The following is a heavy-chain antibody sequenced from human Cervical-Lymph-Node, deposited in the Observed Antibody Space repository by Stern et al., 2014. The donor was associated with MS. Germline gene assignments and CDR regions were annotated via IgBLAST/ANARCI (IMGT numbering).Heavy chain of an antibody. CDR2: LHWDDDK. Sequence: QVTLKESGPTLVKPTQTLTLTCSFSGFSLSSNGVGVGWIRQPPGKDLEWLALLHWDDDKRYSPFLKSRLTITKDTSKNQVVLTVTNMDPVDTATYYCAHTDYSSALQDAFDVWGQGTVVTVSS. CDR3: AHTDYSSALQDAFDV. V-gene: IGHV2-5*02. D-gene: IGHD6-19*01. CDR1: GFSLSSNGVG. J-gene: IGHJ3*01.